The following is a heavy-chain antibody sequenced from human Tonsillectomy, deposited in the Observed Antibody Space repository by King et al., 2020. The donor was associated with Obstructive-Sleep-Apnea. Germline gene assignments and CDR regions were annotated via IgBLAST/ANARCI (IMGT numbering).Heavy chain of an antibody. J-gene: IGHJ6*02. Sequence: VQLVESGGGLVQPGGSLRLSCAASGFTFSSYLMQWVRQAPGTGLVWVSRINSDGSSTTYADSVEGRFTISRDNAKNTLFLQMNRLRAEDTAVYYCARVAFSSPHFYYCGMDVCGQGTTVTVSS. V-gene: IGHV3-74*03. D-gene: IGHD3-3*02. CDR3: ARVAFSSPHFYYCGMDV. CDR1: GFTFSSYL. CDR2: INSDGSST.